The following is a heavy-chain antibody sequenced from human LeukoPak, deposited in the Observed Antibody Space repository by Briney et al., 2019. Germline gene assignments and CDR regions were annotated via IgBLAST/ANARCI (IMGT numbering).Heavy chain of an antibody. V-gene: IGHV3-23*01. J-gene: IGHJ6*04. CDR3: AKGGVWFPGGDGMDV. CDR1: GFTFSSYA. D-gene: IGHD3-10*01. CDR2: ISGSGGST. Sequence: SGGSLRLSCAASGFTFSSYAMSWVRQAPGKGLEWVSAISGSGGSTYYADSVEGRFTISRDNSKNTLYLQMNSLRAEDTAVYYCAKGGVWFPGGDGMDVWGKGTTVTVSS.